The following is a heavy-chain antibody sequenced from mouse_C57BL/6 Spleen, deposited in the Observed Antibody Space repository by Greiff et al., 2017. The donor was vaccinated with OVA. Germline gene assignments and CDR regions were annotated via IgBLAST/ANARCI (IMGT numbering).Heavy chain of an antibody. CDR1: GFSFNTYA. Sequence: EVMLVESGGGLVQPKGSLKLSCAASGFSFNTYAMNWVRQAPGKGLEWVARIRSKSNNYATYYADSVKDRFTISRDDSESMLYLQMNNLKTEDTAMYYCVSLAYPGAYWGQGTLVTVSA. CDR2: IRSKSNNYAT. CDR3: VSLAYPGAY. J-gene: IGHJ3*01. V-gene: IGHV10-1*01. D-gene: IGHD2-10*01.